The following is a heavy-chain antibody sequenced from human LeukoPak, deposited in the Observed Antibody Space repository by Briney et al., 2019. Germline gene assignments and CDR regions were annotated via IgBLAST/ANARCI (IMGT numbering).Heavy chain of an antibody. Sequence: ASVKVSCKASGYTFTGYYMHWVRQAPGQGLEWMGWINPNSGGTNYAQKFQGRVTMTRDTSISTAYMELSRLRSDDTAVYYCAGRYSIEDPFDYWGQGTLVTVSS. J-gene: IGHJ4*02. CDR3: AGRYSIEDPFDY. CDR1: GYTFTGYY. D-gene: IGHD4-11*01. CDR2: INPNSGGT. V-gene: IGHV1-2*02.